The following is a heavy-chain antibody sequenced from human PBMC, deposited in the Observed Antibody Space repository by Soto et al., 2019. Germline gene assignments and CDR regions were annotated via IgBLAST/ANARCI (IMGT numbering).Heavy chain of an antibody. CDR3: ARSRAGYNLNPIDQ. Sequence: QVQLQVSGPGLVKPSATLSLSCTVSTCSTTSFYWSWIRQPPGKGLQWLGYFFYTGSTNHNPSLRSRVTISLDMSSNQFSLRLSSVTAADTAMYSCARSRAGYNLNPIDQWGQGLLVTVSS. CDR2: FFYTGST. D-gene: IGHD5-12*01. V-gene: IGHV4-59*01. J-gene: IGHJ4*02. CDR1: TCSTTSFY.